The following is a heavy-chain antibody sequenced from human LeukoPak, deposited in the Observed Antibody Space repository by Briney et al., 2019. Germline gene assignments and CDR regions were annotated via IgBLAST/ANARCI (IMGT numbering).Heavy chain of an antibody. CDR2: IYSGGST. CDR3: ARDPRGYGDYPY. CDR1: GFTFRNYG. J-gene: IGHJ4*02. V-gene: IGHV3-66*01. Sequence: GGSLRLSCAASGFTFRNYGMSWVRQAPGKGLEWVSVIYSGGSTYYADSVKGRFTISRDNSKNTVFLQMNSLRVEDTAVYYCARDPRGYGDYPYWGQGTLVTVSS. D-gene: IGHD4-17*01.